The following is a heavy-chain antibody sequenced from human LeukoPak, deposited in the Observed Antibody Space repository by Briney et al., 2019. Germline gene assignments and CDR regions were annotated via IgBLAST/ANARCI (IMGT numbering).Heavy chain of an antibody. V-gene: IGHV3-33*01. CDR1: GFTFSSYG. CDR3: ARDGHCTNGVCYTIDY. CDR2: IWYDGSNK. Sequence: PGGSLRLSRAASGFTFSSYGMHWVRQAPGKGLEWVAVIWYDGSNKYYADSVKGRFTISRDNSKNTLYLQMNSLRAEDTAVYYCARDGHCTNGVCYTIDYWGQGTLVTVSS. D-gene: IGHD2-8*01. J-gene: IGHJ4*02.